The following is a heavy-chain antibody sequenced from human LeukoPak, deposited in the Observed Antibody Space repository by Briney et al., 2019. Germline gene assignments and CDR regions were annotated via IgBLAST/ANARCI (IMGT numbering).Heavy chain of an antibody. CDR2: TSGNGYKT. V-gene: IGHV3-23*01. Sequence: GGSLSLSCAASGFTFSIYAMGWVRQAPGKGLEWVSSTSGNGYKTYYADSVKGRFTISRDNSKNTLYLQMNSLRAEDTAVYYCARDMNGLTWGQGTLVTVSS. CDR3: ARDMNGLT. D-gene: IGHD1-1*01. CDR1: GFTFSIYA. J-gene: IGHJ5*02.